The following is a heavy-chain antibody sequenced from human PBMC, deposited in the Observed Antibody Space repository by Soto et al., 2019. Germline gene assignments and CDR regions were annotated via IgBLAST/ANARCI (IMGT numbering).Heavy chain of an antibody. Sequence: PSETLSLTCTVSGGSISSSSYYWGWIRQPPGKGLEWIGSIYYSGSTYYNPSLKSRVTISVDTSKNQFSLKLSSVTAADTAVYYCARLTIRGSRRELGWYYGMDVWGQVTTVTVSS. CDR2: IYYSGST. J-gene: IGHJ6*02. D-gene: IGHD3-16*01. CDR3: ARLTIRGSRRELGWYYGMDV. V-gene: IGHV4-39*01. CDR1: GGSISSSSYY.